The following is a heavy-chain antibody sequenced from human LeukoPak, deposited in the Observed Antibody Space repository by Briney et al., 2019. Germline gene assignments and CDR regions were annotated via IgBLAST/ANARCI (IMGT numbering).Heavy chain of an antibody. CDR1: GYIFTSYG. CDR3: ARSGGSAMVRGVKDY. Sequence: GASVKVSCKASGYIFTSYGISWVRQAPGQGLEWMGWISAYNGNTNYAQKLQGRVTMTTDTSTSTAYMELRSLRSVDTAVYYCARSGGSAMVRGVKDYWGQGTLVTVSS. D-gene: IGHD3-10*01. V-gene: IGHV1-18*01. J-gene: IGHJ4*02. CDR2: ISAYNGNT.